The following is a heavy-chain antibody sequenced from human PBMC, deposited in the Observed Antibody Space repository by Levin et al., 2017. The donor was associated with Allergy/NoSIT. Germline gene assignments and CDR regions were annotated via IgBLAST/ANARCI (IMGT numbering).Heavy chain of an antibody. J-gene: IGHJ6*02. CDR2: ISGSGGTM. CDR3: AKVGRYSSSWSPYYGMDV. D-gene: IGHD6-13*01. CDR1: GFTFSSYA. V-gene: IGHV3-23*01. Sequence: PGGSLRLSCAASGFTFSSYAMSWVRQAPGKGLEWVSAISGSGGTMYYADSVKGRFTISRHNSENTLYLQMNSLRAEDTALYYCAKVGRYSSSWSPYYGMDVWGQGTTVTVSS.